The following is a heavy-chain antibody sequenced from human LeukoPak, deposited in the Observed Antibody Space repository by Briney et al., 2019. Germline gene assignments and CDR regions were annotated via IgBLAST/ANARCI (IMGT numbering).Heavy chain of an antibody. CDR3: ARHDTIAAAVTAAFDY. Sequence: KPGGSLRLSCAASGFTFSSYSMNWVRQAPGKGLEWVSSISSSSSYIYYADSVKGRFTISRDNAKNSLYLQMNSLRAEDTAVYYCARHDTIAAAVTAAFDYWGQGTLVTVSS. V-gene: IGHV3-21*01. D-gene: IGHD6-13*01. J-gene: IGHJ4*02. CDR1: GFTFSSYS. CDR2: ISSSSSYI.